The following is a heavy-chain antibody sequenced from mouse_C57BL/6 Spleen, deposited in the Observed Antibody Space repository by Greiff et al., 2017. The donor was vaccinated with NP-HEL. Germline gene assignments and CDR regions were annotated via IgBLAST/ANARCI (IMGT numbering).Heavy chain of an antibody. D-gene: IGHD1-1*01. CDR2: IWRGGST. J-gene: IGHJ4*01. V-gene: IGHV2-5*01. CDR3: AKMDYGSSYVVDY. CDR1: GFSLTSYG. Sequence: VKLVESGPGLVQPSQSLSITCTVSGFSLTSYGVHWVRQSPGKGLEWLGVIWRGGSTDYNAAFMSRLSITKDNSKSQVFFKMNSLQADDTAIYYCAKMDYGSSYVVDYWGQGTSVTVSS.